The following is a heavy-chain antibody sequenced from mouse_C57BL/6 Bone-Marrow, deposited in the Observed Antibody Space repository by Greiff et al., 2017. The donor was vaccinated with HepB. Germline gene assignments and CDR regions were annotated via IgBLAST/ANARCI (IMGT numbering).Heavy chain of an antibody. CDR3: ARHDLGFDY. CDR2: ISSGGSYT. D-gene: IGHD4-1*01. Sequence: EVQLVESGGDLVKPGGSLKLSCAASGFTFSSYGMSWVRQTPDKRLEWVATISSGGSYTYYPDSVKGRFTISRDNAKNTLYLQMSSLKSEDTAMYYCARHDLGFDYWGQGTTLTVSS. CDR1: GFTFSSYG. V-gene: IGHV5-6*01. J-gene: IGHJ2*01.